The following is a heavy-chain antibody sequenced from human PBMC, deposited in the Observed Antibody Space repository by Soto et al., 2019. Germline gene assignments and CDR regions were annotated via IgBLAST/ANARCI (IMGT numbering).Heavy chain of an antibody. Sequence: SETLSLTCAVSGGSISSGDYSWNWIRQPPGKGLEWIGYIYYGGSTYYNPSLQSRVTMSVDTSRNQFSLKLSSVTAADTAVYYCASSNIAAAGFYYYGMDVWGRGTTVTVSS. CDR2: IYYGGST. CDR1: GGSISSGDYS. J-gene: IGHJ6*02. CDR3: ASSNIAAAGFYYYGMDV. D-gene: IGHD6-13*01. V-gene: IGHV4-30-2*02.